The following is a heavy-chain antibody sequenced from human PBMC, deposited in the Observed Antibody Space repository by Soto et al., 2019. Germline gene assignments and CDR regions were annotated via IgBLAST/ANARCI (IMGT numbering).Heavy chain of an antibody. CDR2: TNSRGSMV. J-gene: IGHJ4*02. D-gene: IGHD2-8*01. CDR3: AKDTAPGFYDANGHLDY. Sequence: EVQLVESGGGVVQPGGSLRLSCAASGFTLSNYEMNWVRQAPGKGLEWIAYTNSRGSMVYYGDSVKGRFTISRDNAKNSLYLQMNSLKTEDTALYYCAKDTAPGFYDANGHLDYWGQGTPVTVSS. CDR1: GFTLSNYE. V-gene: IGHV3-48*03.